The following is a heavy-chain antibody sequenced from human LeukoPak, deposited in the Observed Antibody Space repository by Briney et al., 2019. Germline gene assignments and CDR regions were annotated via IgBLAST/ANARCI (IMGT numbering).Heavy chain of an antibody. V-gene: IGHV3-30*04. CDR2: ISYDGNNK. CDR3: ARDKFYSSSYFDY. Sequence: GGSLRLSRAASGFTFSNYAMHWVRQAPGKGLEWVAVISYDGNNKYYADSVKGRFTISRDNSKNTLYLQMNSLRAEDTAVYYCARDKFYSSSYFDYWGQGTLVTVSS. J-gene: IGHJ4*02. CDR1: GFTFSNYA. D-gene: IGHD6-13*01.